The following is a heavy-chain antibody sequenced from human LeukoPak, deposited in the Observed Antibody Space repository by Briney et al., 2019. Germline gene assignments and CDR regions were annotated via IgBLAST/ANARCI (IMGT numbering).Heavy chain of an antibody. CDR2: IHYSGSN. CDR1: GGSISSGGYY. V-gene: IGHV4-31*03. CDR3: ARVNAPYYYYYMDV. Sequence: SQTLSLTCTVSGGSISSGGYYWSWIRQHPGKGLAWIGYIHYSGSNYYNPSLKSRVTISVDTSKNQFSLKLSSVTATDTAVYYCARVNAPYYYYYMDVWGKGTTVTVSS. J-gene: IGHJ6*03.